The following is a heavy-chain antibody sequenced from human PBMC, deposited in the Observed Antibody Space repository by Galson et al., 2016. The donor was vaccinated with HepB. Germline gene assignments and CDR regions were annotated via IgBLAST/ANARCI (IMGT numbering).Heavy chain of an antibody. D-gene: IGHD2-2*02. CDR2: VNPGGST. J-gene: IGHJ4*02. CDR1: GGSFSGFY. CDR3: ARWPLGYCPSADCYTNDY. V-gene: IGHV4-34*01. Sequence: SETLSLTCAVYGGSFSGFYWSWIRQSPGKGLQWIGEVNPGGSTHYNPSLKSRVTISADTSKNQFSLKLSAVTAADTAVYYCARWPLGYCPSADCYTNDYWGQGILVTVSS.